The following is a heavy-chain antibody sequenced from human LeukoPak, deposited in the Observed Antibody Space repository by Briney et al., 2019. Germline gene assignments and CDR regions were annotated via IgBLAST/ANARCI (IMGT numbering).Heavy chain of an antibody. J-gene: IGHJ6*02. D-gene: IGHD3-22*01. V-gene: IGHV1-2*06. CDR2: INPNSGGT. Sequence: ASVKVSCKASGYTFTVYYMHWVRQAPGQGLEWMGRINPNSGGTNYAQKFQGRVTMTRDTSISTAYMELSRLRSDDTAVYYCARDWVVISYGMDVWGQGATVTVSS. CDR1: GYTFTVYY. CDR3: ARDWVVISYGMDV.